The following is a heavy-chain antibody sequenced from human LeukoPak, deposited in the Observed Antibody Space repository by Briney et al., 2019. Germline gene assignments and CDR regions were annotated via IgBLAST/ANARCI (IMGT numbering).Heavy chain of an antibody. D-gene: IGHD2-8*02. CDR1: GYTFTSYD. V-gene: IGHV1-8*02. Sequence: GASVKVSCKASGYTFTSYDINWVRQATGQGLEWMGWMNPNSGNTGYAQKFQGRVTMTRNTSINTAYMELSRLRSEDTAVYYCARGGYWSYYYYYMDVWGKGTTVTISS. J-gene: IGHJ6*03. CDR3: ARGGYWSYYYYYMDV. CDR2: MNPNSGNT.